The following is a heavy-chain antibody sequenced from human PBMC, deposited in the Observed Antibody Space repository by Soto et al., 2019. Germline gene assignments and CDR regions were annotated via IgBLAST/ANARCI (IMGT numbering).Heavy chain of an antibody. CDR1: GLTFSNAW. Sequence: EVQLVESGGGLVKPGGSLRLSCAASGLTFSNAWMNWVRQARGKWLEWVGRIKSKTDGGTTDYAAPVKGKFTISRDDSKNTLYLQMNSLKTEDTAVYYCTRKGNWNDALDYWGQGTLVTVSS. V-gene: IGHV3-15*07. J-gene: IGHJ4*02. CDR3: TRKGNWNDALDY. D-gene: IGHD1-1*01. CDR2: IKSKTDGGTT.